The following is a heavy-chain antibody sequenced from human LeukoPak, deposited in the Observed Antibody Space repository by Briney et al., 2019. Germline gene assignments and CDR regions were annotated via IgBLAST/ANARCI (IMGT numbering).Heavy chain of an antibody. J-gene: IGHJ4*02. D-gene: IGHD4-17*01. Sequence: SETLSLTCAVYGGSFSVYYRSWIRQPPGKGLEWIGEINHSGSTNYNPSLKSRVTISVDTSKNQFSLKLSSVTAADTAVYYCARALRDYGDYLLDYWGQGTLVTVSS. CDR1: GGSFSVYY. CDR3: ARALRDYGDYLLDY. V-gene: IGHV4-34*01. CDR2: INHSGST.